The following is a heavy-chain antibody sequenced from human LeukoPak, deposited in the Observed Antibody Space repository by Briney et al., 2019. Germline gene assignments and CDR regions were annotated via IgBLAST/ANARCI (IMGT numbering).Heavy chain of an antibody. Sequence: ASVKVSCKASGYTFTSYGISWVRQAPGQGLEWMGWISAYDGNTNYAQKLQGRVTMTTDTSTSTAYMELRSLRSDDTAVYYCARDKYSSGWYERNAFDIWGQGTMVTVSS. CDR3: ARDKYSSGWYERNAFDI. CDR2: ISAYDGNT. D-gene: IGHD6-19*01. J-gene: IGHJ3*02. CDR1: GYTFTSYG. V-gene: IGHV1-18*01.